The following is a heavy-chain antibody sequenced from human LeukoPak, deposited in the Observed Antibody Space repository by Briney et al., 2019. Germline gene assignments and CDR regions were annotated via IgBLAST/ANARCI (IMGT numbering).Heavy chain of an antibody. Sequence: GGSLRLSCAASGFTFDDYVMHWVRQAPGKGLEWVSLISGDGDSTYYADSVKGRFTISRDNSKNSLYLQMNSLRTEDAALYYCAEDYYCSSGACYSYFDYWGQGTLVTVSS. D-gene: IGHD2-15*01. CDR1: GFTFDDYV. CDR2: ISGDGDST. J-gene: IGHJ4*02. CDR3: AEDYYCSSGACYSYFDY. V-gene: IGHV3-43*02.